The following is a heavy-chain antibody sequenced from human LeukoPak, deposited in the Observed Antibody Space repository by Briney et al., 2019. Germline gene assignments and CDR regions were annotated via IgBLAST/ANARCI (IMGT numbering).Heavy chain of an antibody. CDR3: AREPTVTTPPYYYYYGMDV. CDR1: GYTFTGYY. V-gene: IGHV1-2*02. D-gene: IGHD4-17*01. J-gene: IGHJ6*02. CDR2: INPNSGGT. Sequence: ASVKVSCKASGYTFTGYYMHWVRQAPGRGLEWMGWINPNSGGTNYAQKFQGRVTMTRDTSISTAYMELSRLRSDDTAVYYCAREPTVTTPPYYYYYGMDVWGQGTTVTVSS.